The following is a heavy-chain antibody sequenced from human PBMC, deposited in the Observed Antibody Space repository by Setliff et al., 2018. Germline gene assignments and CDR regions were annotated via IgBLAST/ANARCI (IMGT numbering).Heavy chain of an antibody. V-gene: IGHV1-69*13. CDR2: IIPIRGAA. J-gene: IGHJ4*02. D-gene: IGHD3-16*01. CDR3: AKQGDLAFDY. CDR1: GGTFSNSA. Sequence: SVKVSCKAFGGTFSNSAINWVRQAPGQGLEWMGGIIPIRGAADYAQKFQGKVIITADESTSTAYMELSSLRSEDTAVYFCAKQGDLAFDYWGQGTQVTVSS.